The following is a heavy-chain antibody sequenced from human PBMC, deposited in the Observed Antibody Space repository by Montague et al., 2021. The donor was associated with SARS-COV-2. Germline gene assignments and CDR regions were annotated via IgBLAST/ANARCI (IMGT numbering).Heavy chain of an antibody. CDR2: LYYTGST. Sequence: SETLSLTCTVSGGSISRSNYHWVWIRQSPGKGLVWFVSLYYTGSTYYNPSLKSRVDISVDTTKNQFSLKLISVTAADTAVYYCARAVDSRSAGIFQHWGQGTLVTVSS. CDR1: GGSISRSNYH. V-gene: IGHV4-39*01. J-gene: IGHJ1*01. CDR3: ARAVDSRSAGIFQH. D-gene: IGHD5-12*01.